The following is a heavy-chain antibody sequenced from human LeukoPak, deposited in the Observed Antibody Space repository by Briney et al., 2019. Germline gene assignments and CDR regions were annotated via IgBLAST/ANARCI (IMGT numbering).Heavy chain of an antibody. J-gene: IGHJ5*02. V-gene: IGHV3-23*01. CDR1: GFTFSSYA. D-gene: IGHD3-10*01. CDR3: AKDGMNKYYYGSGSPPQFDP. CDR2: ISGGGGST. Sequence: GSLRLSCAASGFTFSSYAMSWVRQAPGKGLEWVSAISGGGGSTYYADSVKGRYTISRDNSKNTLYLQMNSLRAEDTAVYYCAKDGMNKYYYGSGSPPQFDPWGQGTLVTVSS.